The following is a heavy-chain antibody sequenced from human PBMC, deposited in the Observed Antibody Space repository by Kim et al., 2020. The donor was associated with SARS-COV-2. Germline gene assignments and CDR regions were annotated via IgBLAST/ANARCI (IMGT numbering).Heavy chain of an antibody. V-gene: IGHV1-3*01. D-gene: IGHD2-15*01. Sequence: ASVKVSCKASGYTFTSYAMHWVRQAPGQRLEWMGWINAGNGNTKYSQKFQGRVTITRDTSASTAYMELSSLRSEDTAVYYCARDSRYCSGGSCYYYGMDVWGQGTTVTVSS. J-gene: IGHJ6*02. CDR3: ARDSRYCSGGSCYYYGMDV. CDR2: INAGNGNT. CDR1: GYTFTSYA.